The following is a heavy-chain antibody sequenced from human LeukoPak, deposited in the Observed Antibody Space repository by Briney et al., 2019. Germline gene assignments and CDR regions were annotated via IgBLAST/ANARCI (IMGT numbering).Heavy chain of an antibody. CDR3: ARASGWYVFDY. CDR2: ISSSSSYI. V-gene: IGHV3-21*01. J-gene: IGHJ4*02. CDR1: GFTFSTYS. D-gene: IGHD6-19*01. Sequence: GGSLRLSCAASGFTFSTYSMNWVRQAPGKGLEWVSSISSSSSYIYYADSVKGRFTISRGNAKNSLYLQMNSLRAEDTAVYYCARASGWYVFDYWGQGTLVTVSS.